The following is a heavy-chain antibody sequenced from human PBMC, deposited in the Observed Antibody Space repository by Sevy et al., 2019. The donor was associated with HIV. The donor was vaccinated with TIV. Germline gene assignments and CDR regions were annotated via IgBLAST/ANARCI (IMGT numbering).Heavy chain of an antibody. J-gene: IGHJ6*02. D-gene: IGHD2-2*02. CDR2: ISYDGSNK. CDR1: GFTFSTYG. Sequence: GGSLRLSCAASGFTFSTYGMHWVRQAPGKGLEWVAVISYDGSNKYYGDSVKGRFTIARDNSKNTLYLQMNSLRAEDTAVYYCARDINQLLYGGSNYYYGTDVWGQGTTLTVSS. V-gene: IGHV3-33*05. CDR3: ARDINQLLYGGSNYYYGTDV.